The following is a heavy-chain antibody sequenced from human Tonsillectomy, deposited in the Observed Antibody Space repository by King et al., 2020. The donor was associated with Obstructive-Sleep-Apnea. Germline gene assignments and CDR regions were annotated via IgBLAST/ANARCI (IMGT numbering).Heavy chain of an antibody. J-gene: IGHJ4*02. Sequence: VQLVESGGGVVQPGRSLRLSCAASGFTFSYYGMHWVRQAPGKGLEWVAVISYDGSNKKYADPVKGRFTISRDNSKNTLYLQMNSLRAEDTAVYYCANDGETYYYDSSGYYPSYWGQGTLVTVSS. CDR3: ANDGETYYYDSSGYYPSY. D-gene: IGHD3-22*01. CDR2: ISYDGSNK. CDR1: GFTFSYYG. V-gene: IGHV3-30*18.